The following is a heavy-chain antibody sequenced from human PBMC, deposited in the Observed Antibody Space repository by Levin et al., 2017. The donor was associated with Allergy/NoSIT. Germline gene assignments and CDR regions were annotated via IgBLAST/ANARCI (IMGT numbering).Heavy chain of an antibody. J-gene: IGHJ6*03. CDR3: AREKALPGIAATATKEPYYFYMDV. V-gene: IGHV4-59*02. D-gene: IGHD6-13*01. CDR2: IYYSGST. Sequence: MASETLSLTCTVSGGSVSSYYWSWIRQPPGKGLEWIGYIYYSGSTKYNPSLKSRVTMSVDTSKNQFSLNLKSVTAADTAVYYCAREKALPGIAATATKEPYYFYMDVWGKGTTVTVSS. CDR1: GGSVSSYY.